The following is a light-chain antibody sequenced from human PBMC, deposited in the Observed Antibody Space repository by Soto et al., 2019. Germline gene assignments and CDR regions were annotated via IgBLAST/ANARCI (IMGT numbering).Light chain of an antibody. J-gene: IGKJ1*01. V-gene: IGKV2-24*01. Sequence: DIVMTQTPLSSPVTLGQPASISCTSSQSLVHRDGNTYLSWLHQRPGQPPRLLIYKISDRLSGVPDRVSGSGTGTDFTLTISRVEVEDVGVYYCMQATQSPLTFGQGTKVEI. CDR1: QSLVHRDGNTY. CDR2: KIS. CDR3: MQATQSPLT.